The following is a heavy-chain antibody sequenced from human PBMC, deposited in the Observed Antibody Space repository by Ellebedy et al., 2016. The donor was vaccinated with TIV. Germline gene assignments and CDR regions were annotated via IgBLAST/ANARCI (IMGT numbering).Heavy chain of an antibody. V-gene: IGHV3-23*01. J-gene: IGHJ4*02. D-gene: IGHD3-22*01. Sequence: PGGPLRLSCAASGFTFSSYAMSWVRQAPGKGLEWVSLISDSGRSTYYADSGKGRFPISRDNSKNTLYLQMNSLRAEDTAVYYCAKTSISNKIVVITPYFDNWGQGTLVTVSS. CDR1: GFTFSSYA. CDR3: AKTSISNKIVVITPYFDN. CDR2: ISDSGRST.